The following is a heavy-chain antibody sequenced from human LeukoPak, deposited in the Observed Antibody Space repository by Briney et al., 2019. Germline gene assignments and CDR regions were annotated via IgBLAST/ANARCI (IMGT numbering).Heavy chain of an antibody. CDR1: GFTFDDYA. V-gene: IGHV3-9*01. D-gene: IGHD5/OR15-5a*01. CDR2: ISWNSGSI. CDR3: YTSDGYSVY. Sequence: GGSLRLSCAASGFTFDDYAMHWVRQAPGKGLEWVSGISWNSGSIGYADSVKGRFTISRDNAKNSLYLQMNGLRAEDTALYYCYTSDGYSVYWGQGTLVTVSS. J-gene: IGHJ4*02.